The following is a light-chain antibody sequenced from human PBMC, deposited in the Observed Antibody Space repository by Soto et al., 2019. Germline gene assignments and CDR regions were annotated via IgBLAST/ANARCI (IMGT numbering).Light chain of an antibody. J-gene: IGKJ5*01. CDR1: QIVSSY. CDR2: DAS. V-gene: IGKV3-11*01. CDR3: QQRSNWPFT. Sequence: DIVLTHSPCTLYLSQVGRASRSCIASQIVSSYLACYQQKPGQAPRLLIYDASNRATGIPARFSGSGSGTDFTLTISSLEPEDFAVYYCQQRSNWPFTCGKGPRLAI.